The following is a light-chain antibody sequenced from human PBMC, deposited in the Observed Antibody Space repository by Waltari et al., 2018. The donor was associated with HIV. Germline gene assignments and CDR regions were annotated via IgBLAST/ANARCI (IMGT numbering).Light chain of an antibody. CDR1: QTISSY. CDR2: AAS. Sequence: DIQMTQSPSSLSASVGDRVTSTCRASQTISSYLNWYQQKPGKAPKLLLYAASSLQSGVPSRFSGSGSGTDFTLTISSLQPEDFATYYCQQSYSTHSFGQGTKLEIK. CDR3: QQSYSTHS. V-gene: IGKV1-39*01. J-gene: IGKJ2*03.